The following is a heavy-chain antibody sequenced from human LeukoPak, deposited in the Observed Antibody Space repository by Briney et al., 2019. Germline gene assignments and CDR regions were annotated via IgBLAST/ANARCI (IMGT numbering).Heavy chain of an antibody. CDR2: ISAYNGNT. V-gene: IGHV1-18*01. CDR1: GYTFTNYG. Sequence: ASVKVSCKASGYTFTNYGISWVRQAPGQGLEWIGWISAYNGNTNYAQYFQGRVTMTTDTSTNTAFMDLRSLRSDDTAVYYCARTSESGWREFDYWGQGTLVTVSS. D-gene: IGHD6-19*01. J-gene: IGHJ4*02. CDR3: ARTSESGWREFDY.